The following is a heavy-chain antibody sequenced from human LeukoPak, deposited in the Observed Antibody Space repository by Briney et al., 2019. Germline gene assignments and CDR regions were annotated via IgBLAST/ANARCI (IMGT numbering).Heavy chain of an antibody. J-gene: IGHJ6*02. CDR2: IYSGGST. D-gene: IGHD3-10*01. CDR3: ARVLVWFGELPLGGMDV. V-gene: IGHV3-66*01. CDR1: GFTVSSNY. Sequence: AGGSLRLSCAASGFTVSSNYMSWVRQAPGKGLEWVSVIYSGGSTYYADSVKGRFTVSRDNSKNTLYLQMNSLRAEDTAVYYCARVLVWFGELPLGGMDVWGQGTTVTVSS.